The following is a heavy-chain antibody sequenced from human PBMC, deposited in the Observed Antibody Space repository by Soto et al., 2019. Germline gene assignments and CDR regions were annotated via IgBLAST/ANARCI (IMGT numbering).Heavy chain of an antibody. CDR1: GYTFTRYD. CDR2: ISAYNGNT. Sequence: ATVKVSCKASGYTFTRYDINLVRQAPGQGLEWMGWISAYNGNTTYAQKLQGRVTMTTDTSTSTAYMELRSLRSDDTAVYYCARRDYPLNYWGQGTLVTVS. J-gene: IGHJ4*02. D-gene: IGHD4-17*01. V-gene: IGHV1-18*01. CDR3: ARRDYPLNY.